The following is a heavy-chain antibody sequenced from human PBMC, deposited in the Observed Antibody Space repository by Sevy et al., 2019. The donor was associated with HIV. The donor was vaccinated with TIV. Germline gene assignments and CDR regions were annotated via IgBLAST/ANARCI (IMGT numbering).Heavy chain of an antibody. V-gene: IGHV3-15*01. J-gene: IGHJ3*02. CDR3: TTDYLERSGPSDDGLDI. Sequence: GGSLRLSCVASGFSLSDAYMIWVRQAPGKGLEWVGRIKSKSGGYAADYTTPVKDRFTISRDDSKNTLWLQMNSLKTEDTCIYYCTTDYLERSGPSDDGLDIWGQGTMVTVSS. D-gene: IGHD3-22*01. CDR2: IKSKSGGYAA. CDR1: GFSLSDAY.